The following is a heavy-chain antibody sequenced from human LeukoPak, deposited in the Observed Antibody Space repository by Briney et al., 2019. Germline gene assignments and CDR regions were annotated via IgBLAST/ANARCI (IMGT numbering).Heavy chain of an antibody. D-gene: IGHD3-3*02. V-gene: IGHV1-2*02. J-gene: IGHJ4*02. CDR1: GYTFTGYY. Sequence: PGASVKDSCKASGYTFTGYYVHWVRQAPGQGLEWMGWLHPNTGGTSYAQRFQGRVTMTGDSTINTAYMELSSLRSDDTAIYYCARHLHFDFWGQGTLVAVSS. CDR3: ARHLHFDF. CDR2: LHPNTGGT.